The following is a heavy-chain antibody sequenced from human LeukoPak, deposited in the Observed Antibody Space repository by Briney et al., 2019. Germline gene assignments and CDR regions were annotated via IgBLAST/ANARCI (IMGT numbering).Heavy chain of an antibody. CDR3: ARQYYDFWSGPTPFDP. D-gene: IGHD3-3*01. V-gene: IGHV5-51*01. CDR1: RYSFTSYW. Sequence: GESLKISCKGSRYSFTSYWIGWVRQMPGKGLEWMGIIYPGDSDTRYSPSFQGQVTISADKSISTAYLQWSSLKASDTAMYYCARQYYDFWSGPTPFDPWGQGTLVTVSS. CDR2: IYPGDSDT. J-gene: IGHJ5*02.